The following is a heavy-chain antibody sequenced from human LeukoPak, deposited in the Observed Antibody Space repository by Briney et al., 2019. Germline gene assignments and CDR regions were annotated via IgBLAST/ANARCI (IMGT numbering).Heavy chain of an antibody. Sequence: PGGSLRLSCAGSGFTFSGYAMSWVRQAPGKGLERVTSIDGSGGSTFYADSVQGRFTVSRDNSRNRLYLQMKILRVDDTAVYYCAKGLGYYYDSSGYYQPTDAFDIWGQGTMVTVSS. V-gene: IGHV3-23*01. CDR1: GFTFSGYA. CDR3: AKGLGYYYDSSGYYQPTDAFDI. J-gene: IGHJ3*02. D-gene: IGHD3-22*01. CDR2: IDGSGGST.